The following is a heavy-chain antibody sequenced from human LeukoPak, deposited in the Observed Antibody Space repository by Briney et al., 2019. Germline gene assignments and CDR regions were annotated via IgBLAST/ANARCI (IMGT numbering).Heavy chain of an antibody. Sequence: ASVKVSCKPSGGTVNNYGINWVRQAPGLGLEWMGGIIPIFGTANYAQKFQGRVRITADKSTSTAYMELSSLRSEDTAVYYCARPRFPYYRLSGADYQYMDVWGKGTTVTVSS. CDR3: ARPRFPYYRLSGADYQYMDV. V-gene: IGHV1-69*06. D-gene: IGHD3-10*01. CDR2: IIPIFGTA. CDR1: GGTVNNYG. J-gene: IGHJ6*03.